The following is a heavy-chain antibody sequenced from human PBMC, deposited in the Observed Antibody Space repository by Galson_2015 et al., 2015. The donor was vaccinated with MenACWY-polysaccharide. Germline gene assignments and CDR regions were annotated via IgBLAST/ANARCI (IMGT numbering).Heavy chain of an antibody. CDR1: GYSFSSYW. D-gene: IGHD5-24*01. J-gene: IGHJ4*02. CDR2: IYPGDSDP. Sequence: QSGAEVKKLGESLKISCKGSGYSFSSYWIGWVRQMPGKGLEWMGVIYPGDSDPRYSPSFQGQVTISADKSISTAYLQWSSLKASDTAMYYCATSPGGGIDGYNYGTHFDYWGQGTLVTVSS. V-gene: IGHV5-51*03. CDR3: ATSPGGGIDGYNYGTHFDY.